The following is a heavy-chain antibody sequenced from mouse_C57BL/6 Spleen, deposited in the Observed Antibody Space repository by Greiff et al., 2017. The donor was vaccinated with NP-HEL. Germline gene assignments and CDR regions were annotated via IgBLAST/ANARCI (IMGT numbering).Heavy chain of an antibody. Sequence: VQLQQSGAELVRPGTSVKVSCKASGYAFTNYLIEWVKQRPGQGLEWIGVINPGSGGTNYNEKFKGKATLTADKSSSTAYMQLSSLTSEDSAVYFCARESTVVAKFAYWGQGTLVTVSA. CDR3: ARESTVVAKFAY. V-gene: IGHV1-54*01. CDR1: GYAFTNYL. D-gene: IGHD1-1*01. J-gene: IGHJ3*01. CDR2: INPGSGGT.